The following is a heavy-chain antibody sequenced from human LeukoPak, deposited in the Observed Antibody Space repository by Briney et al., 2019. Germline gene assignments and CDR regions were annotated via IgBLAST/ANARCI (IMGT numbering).Heavy chain of an antibody. V-gene: IGHV1-69*04. CDR2: IIPILGIT. CDR1: GGTFSSYA. Sequence: ASVKVSCKASGGTFSSYAISWVRQAPGQGLEWMGRIIPILGITNYAQKFQGRVTITADKSTSTAYMELSSLRSEDTAVYYCAAEIAAAGNLDYFDYWGQGTLVTVSS. J-gene: IGHJ4*02. D-gene: IGHD6-13*01. CDR3: AAEIAAAGNLDYFDY.